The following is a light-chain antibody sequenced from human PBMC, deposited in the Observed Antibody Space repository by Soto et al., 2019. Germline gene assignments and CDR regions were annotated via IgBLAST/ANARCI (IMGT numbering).Light chain of an antibody. J-gene: IGKJ4*01. CDR1: QSVRSSY. V-gene: IGKV3-20*01. Sequence: EIVLTQSPGTLPLSPGERATLSCRASQSVRSSYLAWYQQKPGQAPRLLIYGASSRATGIPDRFSGSGSGTDFTLTISRLEPEDFAVYYCQQYGSSPLTFGGGTKVDIK. CDR3: QQYGSSPLT. CDR2: GAS.